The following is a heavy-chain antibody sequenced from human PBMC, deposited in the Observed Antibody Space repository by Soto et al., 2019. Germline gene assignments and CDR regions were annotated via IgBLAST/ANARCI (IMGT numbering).Heavy chain of an antibody. V-gene: IGHV4-59*01. Sequence: SETLSLTCTVSGGSISSYYWSWIRQPPGKRLEWTGYIYYSGSTNYNPSLKSRVTISVDTSKNQFSLKLSSVTAADTAVYYCARVPGPWGQGTLVTVSS. CDR3: ARVPGP. CDR1: GGSISSYY. CDR2: IYYSGST. J-gene: IGHJ5*02.